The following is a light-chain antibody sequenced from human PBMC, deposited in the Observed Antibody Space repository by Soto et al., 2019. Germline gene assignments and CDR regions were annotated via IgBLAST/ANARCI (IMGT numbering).Light chain of an antibody. Sequence: GDRVTITCRASQSVDIWLAWYQQKPGKAPKLLIHKASTLEDGSPSRFTGSGSGTDFTLTISILQPDEVGTYYCHQYRDYPVTFGGGTKFEIK. CDR2: KAS. V-gene: IGKV1-5*03. J-gene: IGKJ4*01. CDR1: QSVDIW. CDR3: HQYRDYPVT.